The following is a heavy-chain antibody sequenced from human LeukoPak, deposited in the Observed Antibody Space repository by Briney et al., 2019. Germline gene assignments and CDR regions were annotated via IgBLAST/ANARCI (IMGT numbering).Heavy chain of an antibody. Sequence: SETLSLTCAVYGGSFSGYYWSWIRQPPGKGLEWIGEINHSGSTNYNPSLKSRVTISVDTSKNQFSLKLSSVTAADTAVYYCARGQLLDYWGQGTLVIVSS. CDR2: INHSGST. J-gene: IGHJ4*02. V-gene: IGHV4-34*01. CDR1: GGSFSGYY. CDR3: ARGQLLDY.